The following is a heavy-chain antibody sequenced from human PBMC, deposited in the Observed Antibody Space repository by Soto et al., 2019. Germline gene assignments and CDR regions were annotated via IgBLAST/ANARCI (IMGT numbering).Heavy chain of an antibody. Sequence: QVQLVQSGAEVKKPGASVKVSCKASGYTFTTYYIHWVRQAPGQGLEWMGIINPSGGNITYAQKFQGRVTMTRDTSTSTVYMELSSLRSEDTAVYYCGRDGGYQRFDSWGQGALVTVSS. J-gene: IGHJ4*02. CDR2: INPSGGNI. CDR1: GYTFTTYY. V-gene: IGHV1-46*03. D-gene: IGHD2-2*01. CDR3: GRDGGYQRFDS.